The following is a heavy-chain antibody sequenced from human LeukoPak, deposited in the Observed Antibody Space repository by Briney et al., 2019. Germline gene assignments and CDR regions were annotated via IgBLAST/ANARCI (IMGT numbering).Heavy chain of an antibody. V-gene: IGHV1-2*02. D-gene: IGHD3-22*01. CDR3: ARDDGDSSGYYMNWFDP. CDR2: INPNSGGT. J-gene: IGHJ5*02. Sequence: ASVKVSCKASGYTFTGYYMHWVRQAPGQGLEWMGWINPNSGGTNYAQEFQGRVTMTRDTSISTAYMELSRLRSDDTAVYYCARDDGDSSGYYMNWFDPWGQGTLVTVSS. CDR1: GYTFTGYY.